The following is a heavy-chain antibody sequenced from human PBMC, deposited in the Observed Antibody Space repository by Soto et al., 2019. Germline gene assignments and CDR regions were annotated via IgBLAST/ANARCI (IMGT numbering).Heavy chain of an antibody. V-gene: IGHV3-30*18. Sequence: GGSLRLSCAASGFTFSSYGMHWVRQAPGKGLEWVAVISYDGSNKYYADSVKGRFTISRDNSKNTLYLQMNSLRAEDTAVYYCAKEWEYCTNGVCYTGYYGMDVWGQGTTVTVSS. J-gene: IGHJ6*02. CDR3: AKEWEYCTNGVCYTGYYGMDV. CDR1: GFTFSSYG. D-gene: IGHD2-8*01. CDR2: ISYDGSNK.